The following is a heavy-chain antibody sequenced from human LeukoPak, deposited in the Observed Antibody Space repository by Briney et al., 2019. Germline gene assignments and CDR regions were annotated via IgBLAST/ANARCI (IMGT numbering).Heavy chain of an antibody. CDR1: GGSISSYY. CDR2: IYTSGST. CDR3: ARHDSSGWYGGYYFDY. J-gene: IGHJ4*02. D-gene: IGHD6-19*01. V-gene: IGHV4-4*07. Sequence: SETLSLTCTVSGGSISSYYWSWIRQPAGKGLEWIGRIYTSGSTNYNPSLKSRVTMSVDTSKNQFSLKLSSVTAADTAVYYCARHDSSGWYGGYYFDYWGQGTLVTVSS.